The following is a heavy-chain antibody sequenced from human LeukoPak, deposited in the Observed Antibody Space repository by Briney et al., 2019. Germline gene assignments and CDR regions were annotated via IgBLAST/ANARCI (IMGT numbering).Heavy chain of an antibody. CDR2: IVPLSGSP. CDR1: RGTLSSDG. J-gene: IGHJ6*03. V-gene: IGHV1-69*05. Sequence: SVKVSCKASRGTLSSDGINWVRQTGQGLEWMGGIVPLSGSPNYAKKFQGRVTLTTDGPRTTAYMEVRSLRSDDSAVYFCVRGVRNYALDCYYYMDVWGKGTAVTVSS. D-gene: IGHD2-2*01. CDR3: VRGVRNYALDCYYYMDV.